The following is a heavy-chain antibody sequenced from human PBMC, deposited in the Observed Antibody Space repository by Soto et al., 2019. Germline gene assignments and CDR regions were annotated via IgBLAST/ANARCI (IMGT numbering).Heavy chain of an antibody. V-gene: IGHV4-59*01. Sequence: SETLSLTCTVSGGPISSYYWSWIRQPPGKGLEWIGYIYYSGSTNYNPSLKSRVTISVDTSKNQFSLKLSSVTAADTAVYYCARDRAVSYFDYWGQGTLGTVSS. D-gene: IGHD3-10*01. CDR3: ARDRAVSYFDY. CDR2: IYYSGST. CDR1: GGPISSYY. J-gene: IGHJ4*02.